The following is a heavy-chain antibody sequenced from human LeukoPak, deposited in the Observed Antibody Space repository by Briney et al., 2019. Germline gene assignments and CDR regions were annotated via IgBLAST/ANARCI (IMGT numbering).Heavy chain of an antibody. V-gene: IGHV1-46*01. D-gene: IGHD4-23*01. J-gene: IGHJ5*02. CDR3: TRDNSVEDTAWWFDP. CDR1: GYTFTGYY. Sequence: ASVKVSCKASGYTFTGYYMHWVRQAPGQGLEWMGIINPSGGSTSYAQKFQGRVTMTRDMSTSTDYMELSSLRSEDTAVYYCTRDNSVEDTAWWFDPWGQGTLVTVSS. CDR2: INPSGGST.